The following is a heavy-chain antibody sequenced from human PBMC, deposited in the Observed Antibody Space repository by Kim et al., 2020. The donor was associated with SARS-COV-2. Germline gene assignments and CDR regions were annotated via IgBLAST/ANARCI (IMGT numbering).Heavy chain of an antibody. J-gene: IGHJ5*02. CDR3: ARGPPRGWNRNYFDP. CDR1: GFSFSGYD. CDR2: IGTLSDT. D-gene: IGHD6-19*01. Sequence: GGSLRLSCAASGFSFSGYDMHWVRQTPGKQLEWVASIGTLSDTFYPVTVKGRFTISRENANNSLYLQMNSLGVGDTAVYYCARGPPRGWNRNYFDPWGQGTLVTVSS. V-gene: IGHV3-13*01.